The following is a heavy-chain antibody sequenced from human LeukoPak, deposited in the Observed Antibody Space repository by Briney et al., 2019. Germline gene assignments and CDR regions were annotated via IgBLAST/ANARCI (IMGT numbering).Heavy chain of an antibody. CDR1: GYPFPSYD. V-gene: IGHV1-18*01. Sequence: GASVKVSCKASGYPFPSYDISWVRQDPGQGLEWMGRINSYSGNTKYVQNLQGRVTMTTDTSTSTTYMELRSLRSDDTAVYYCARVIAARFDSWGQGTLVTVSS. CDR3: ARVIAARFDS. J-gene: IGHJ4*02. CDR2: INSYSGNT. D-gene: IGHD6-6*01.